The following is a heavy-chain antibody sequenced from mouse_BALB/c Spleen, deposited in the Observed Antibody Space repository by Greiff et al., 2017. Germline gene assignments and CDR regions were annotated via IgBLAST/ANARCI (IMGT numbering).Heavy chain of an antibody. CDR3: ARDGGSSPFDY. CDR1: GFTFSDYG. V-gene: IGHV5-15*02. J-gene: IGHJ2*01. CDR2: ISNLAYSI. Sequence: EVQLQESGGGLVQPGGSRKLSCAASGFTFSDYGMAWVRQAPGKGPEWVAFISNLAYSIYYADTVTGRFTISRENAKNTLYLEMSSLRSEDTAMYYCARDGGSSPFDYGGQGTTLTVSS. D-gene: IGHD1-1*01.